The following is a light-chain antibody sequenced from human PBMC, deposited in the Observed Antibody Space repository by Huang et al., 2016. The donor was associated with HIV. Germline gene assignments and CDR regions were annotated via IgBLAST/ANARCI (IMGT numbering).Light chain of an antibody. CDR3: QQYYSYPRT. V-gene: IGKV1-8*01. CDR2: AAS. Sequence: AIRMTQSPSSLSASTGDRVTITCRASQGISRYLAWYQHKPVKAPKLLIYAASTLQSGAPSRFSGSGSGTDFTLTISCLQSEDFATYYCQQYYSYPRTFGQGTKLEIK. CDR1: QGISRY. J-gene: IGKJ2*02.